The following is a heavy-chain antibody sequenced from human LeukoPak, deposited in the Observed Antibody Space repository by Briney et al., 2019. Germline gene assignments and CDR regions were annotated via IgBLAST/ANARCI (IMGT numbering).Heavy chain of an antibody. V-gene: IGHV1-2*02. CDR1: GYTFTGYY. D-gene: IGHD4-17*01. CDR2: INPNSGGT. J-gene: IGHJ4*02. CDR3: ARVSTVTRRETLLY. Sequence: GASVKVSCKASGYTFTGYYMHWVRQAPGQGLEWMGWINPNSGGTNYAQKFQGRVTMTRDTSISTTYMELSRLRSDDTAVYYCARVSTVTRRETLLYWGQGTLVTVSS.